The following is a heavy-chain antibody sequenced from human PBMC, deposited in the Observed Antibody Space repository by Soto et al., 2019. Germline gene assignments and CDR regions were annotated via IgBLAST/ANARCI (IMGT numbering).Heavy chain of an antibody. CDR2: IWHDGSEE. D-gene: IGHD3-10*01. CDR3: AREGGDDGRGALDM. CDR1: GFTFNRHL. V-gene: IGHV3-33*01. Sequence: QVQLEESGGGVVQPGRSLRLSCAASGFTFNRHLMHWVRQAPGKGLEWVALIWHDGSEEYFRESVKGRFTISRDNSKNTLYLQMNSLRVEDTGVYYCAREGGDDGRGALDMWGQGAMVTVSS. J-gene: IGHJ3*02.